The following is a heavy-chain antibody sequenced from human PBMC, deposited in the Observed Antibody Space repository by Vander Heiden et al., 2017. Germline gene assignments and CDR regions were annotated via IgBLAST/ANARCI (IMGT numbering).Heavy chain of an antibody. CDR1: GFTFSSYA. J-gene: IGHJ4*02. D-gene: IGHD3-10*01. Sequence: QVQLVESGGGVVQPGRSLRLSCAASGFTFSSYAMHWGRQAPGKGLEWVAVISYDGSNKYYADSVKGRFTISRDNSKNTLYLQMNSLRAEDTAVYYCASMYPPYGSGSYYDYWGQGTLVTVSS. CDR2: ISYDGSNK. V-gene: IGHV3-30-3*01. CDR3: ASMYPPYGSGSYYDY.